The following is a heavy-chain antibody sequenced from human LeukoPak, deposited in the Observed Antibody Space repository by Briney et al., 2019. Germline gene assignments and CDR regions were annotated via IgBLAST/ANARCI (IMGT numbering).Heavy chain of an antibody. V-gene: IGHV7-4-1*02. Sequence: GASVKVSCKASAYTFISYYMNWVRQAPGQGLEWMGWINTNTGNPTYAQGFTGRFVFSLDTSVSTAYLQISSLKAEDTAVYYCARARPITIFNWFDPWGQGTLVTVSS. D-gene: IGHD3-9*01. CDR1: AYTFISYY. J-gene: IGHJ5*02. CDR2: INTNTGNP. CDR3: ARARPITIFNWFDP.